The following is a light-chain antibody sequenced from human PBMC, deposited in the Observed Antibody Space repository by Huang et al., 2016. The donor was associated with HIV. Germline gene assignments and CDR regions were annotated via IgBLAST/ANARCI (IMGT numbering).Light chain of an antibody. CDR2: GAS. CDR1: EGIGNY. Sequence: IPLTQSPSSLSASVGDRVTITCRASEGIGNYLAWYQQKPGNAPKLRVYGASTLQNGVPSRFSGTGSGTHFTLTISSLQPEDFATYYCQQLSTYPRTFGQGTKVEIK. J-gene: IGKJ1*01. V-gene: IGKV1-9*01. CDR3: QQLSTYPRT.